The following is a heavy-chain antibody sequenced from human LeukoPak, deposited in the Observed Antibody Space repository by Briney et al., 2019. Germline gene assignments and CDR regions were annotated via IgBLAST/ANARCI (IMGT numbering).Heavy chain of an antibody. D-gene: IGHD1-26*01. CDR1: GGSISNDF. V-gene: IGHV4-4*07. CDR2: LYPSGST. Sequence: PSETLSLTCTVSGGSISNDFLSWVRRPAGKALEWIGRLYPSGSTTYNPSLKSRVTMSLDTSMTQFSLKLNSVTAADTAVYYCAGGGSPHIWGQGTMVTVSS. J-gene: IGHJ3*02. CDR3: AGGGSPHI.